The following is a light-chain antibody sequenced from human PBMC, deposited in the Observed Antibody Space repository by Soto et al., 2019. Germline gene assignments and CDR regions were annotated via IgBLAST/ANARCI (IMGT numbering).Light chain of an antibody. CDR1: QSITSS. CDR3: QQSYSTPRALT. J-gene: IGKJ4*01. Sequence: ELVMTQSPATLSVYPGAIATLSCSASQSITSSLAWYQQKPGQAPRLLIYGASTRATGIPPRFSGSGSGTEFTLTISSLQPEDFATYYCQQSYSTPRALTFGGGTKGDIK. V-gene: IGKV3-15*01. CDR2: GAS.